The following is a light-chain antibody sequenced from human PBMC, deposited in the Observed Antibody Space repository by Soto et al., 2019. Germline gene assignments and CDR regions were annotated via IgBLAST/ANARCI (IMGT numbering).Light chain of an antibody. V-gene: IGKV1-5*01. CDR2: DAS. Sequence: DIKMTQSPSTLSASVGDRVTITCRASQSISSWLAWYQQKPGKAPKLLIYDASSLQSGVPSRFSGSGSGTEFTLSSSSLQPDDFATYYCQQYNSYWTFGQGTKV. CDR1: QSISSW. J-gene: IGKJ1*01. CDR3: QQYNSYWT.